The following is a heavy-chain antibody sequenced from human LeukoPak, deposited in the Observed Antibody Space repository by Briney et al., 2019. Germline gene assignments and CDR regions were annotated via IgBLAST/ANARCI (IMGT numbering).Heavy chain of an antibody. D-gene: IGHD3-22*01. CDR3: AYSGHSYYYTPGDFS. J-gene: IGHJ5*02. CDR1: GGSISSSSSY. V-gene: IGHV4-39*01. CDR2: IYYTGST. Sequence: PSETLSLTCTVSGGSISSSSSYWGGIRQPPGKGLAWIATIYYTGSTNCNQSLNTLITISLDTSKNQFSLRLTSVTAADTAVYYCAYSGHSYYYTPGDFSWGQGTMVTVSS.